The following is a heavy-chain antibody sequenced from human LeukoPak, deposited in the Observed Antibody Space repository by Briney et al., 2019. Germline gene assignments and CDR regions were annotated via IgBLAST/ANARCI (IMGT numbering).Heavy chain of an antibody. CDR2: ISYDGSNK. CDR1: GFTFSSYA. J-gene: IGHJ4*02. V-gene: IGHV3-30-3*01. Sequence: PGGSLRLSCAASGFTFSSYAMHWVRQAPGKGLERVAVISYDGSNKYYADSVKGRFTISRDNSKNTLYLQMNSLRAEDTAVYYCARESYADYWGQGTLVTVSS. D-gene: IGHD1-26*01. CDR3: ARESYADY.